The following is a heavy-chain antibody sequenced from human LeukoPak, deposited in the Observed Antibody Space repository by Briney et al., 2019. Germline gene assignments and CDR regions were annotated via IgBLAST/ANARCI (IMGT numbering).Heavy chain of an antibody. Sequence: PGGSLRLSCAASGFTFSSYGMHWVRQAPGKGLEWVAFIRYDGSNKYYADSVKGRFTISRDNSKNTLYLQMKSLRAEDTAVYYCAKDNYGGNSAIFDYWGQGTLVTVSS. CDR3: AKDNYGGNSAIFDY. V-gene: IGHV3-30*02. D-gene: IGHD4-23*01. J-gene: IGHJ4*02. CDR1: GFTFSSYG. CDR2: IRYDGSNK.